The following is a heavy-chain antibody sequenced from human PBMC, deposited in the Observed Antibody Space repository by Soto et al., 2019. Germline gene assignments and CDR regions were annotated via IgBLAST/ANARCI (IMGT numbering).Heavy chain of an antibody. Sequence: EVQLVESGGGLLQPGGSLRLSCAASGFTFSWFGMNWVRQAPGKGLEWVSYISSGSNTINYAESVRGRFTISRDNAKNSLDLQMNSLRDDDTAVYYCARDSSSSYYYFDYWGQGTLVTVSS. CDR1: GFTFSWFG. CDR2: ISSGSNTI. V-gene: IGHV3-48*02. D-gene: IGHD3-22*01. CDR3: ARDSSSSYYYFDY. J-gene: IGHJ4*02.